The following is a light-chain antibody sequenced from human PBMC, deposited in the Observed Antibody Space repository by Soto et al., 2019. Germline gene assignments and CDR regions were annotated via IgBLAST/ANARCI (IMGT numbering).Light chain of an antibody. V-gene: IGKV3-20*01. CDR2: GAY. Sequence: EILLTQSPGTLSLSPGERATLYCKASQSVSSNFLAWYQRKPGQAPRLLIYGAYYRATDIPYRFSGSGSVTDFTLTITILEPDDFAVYYCQQYGTSPPTFCQGTTVEI. CDR1: QSVSSNF. CDR3: QQYGTSPPT. J-gene: IGKJ1*01.